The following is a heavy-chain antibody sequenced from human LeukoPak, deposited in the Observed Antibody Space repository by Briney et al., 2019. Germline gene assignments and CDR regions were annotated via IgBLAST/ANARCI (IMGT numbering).Heavy chain of an antibody. Sequence: GGSLRLSCAASGFTVSSNYLSWVRQAPGKGLEWVSILFSGGSTYYADSVKGRSTTSRDNSKNTLYLQMNSLRAEDTAVYYCARCSGTYLFDYWGQGALVTVSS. J-gene: IGHJ4*02. D-gene: IGHD1-26*01. CDR2: LFSGGST. V-gene: IGHV3-66*01. CDR3: ARCSGTYLFDY. CDR1: GFTVSSNY.